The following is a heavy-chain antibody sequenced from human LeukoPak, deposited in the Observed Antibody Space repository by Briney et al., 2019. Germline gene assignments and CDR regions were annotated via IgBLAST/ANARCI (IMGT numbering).Heavy chain of an antibody. CDR2: INPSGGST. J-gene: IGHJ4*02. D-gene: IGHD3-22*01. Sequence: ASVKVSCKASGYTFTSYYMHWVRQAPGQGLEWMGIINPSGGSTSYAQKFQGRVTMTRDTSKNQFSLKLSSVTAADTAVYYCARGNSYYDSSGAFDYWGQGTLVTVSS. V-gene: IGHV1-46*01. CDR3: ARGNSYYDSSGAFDY. CDR1: GYTFTSYY.